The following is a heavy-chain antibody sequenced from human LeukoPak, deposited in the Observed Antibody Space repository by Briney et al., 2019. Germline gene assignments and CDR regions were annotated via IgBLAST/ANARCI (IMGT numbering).Heavy chain of an antibody. Sequence: SQTLSLTCAISGDXVSSNSAGWNWIRQSPSRGLEWLGRTYYRSKWYNEYALSVRSRITINADTSKNQFSLQLNSVTPEDTAVYYCARYYYGWDYWGQGTLVTVSS. CDR3: ARYYYGWDY. V-gene: IGHV6-1*01. CDR1: GDXVSSNSAG. CDR2: TYYRSKWYN. J-gene: IGHJ4*02. D-gene: IGHD3-10*01.